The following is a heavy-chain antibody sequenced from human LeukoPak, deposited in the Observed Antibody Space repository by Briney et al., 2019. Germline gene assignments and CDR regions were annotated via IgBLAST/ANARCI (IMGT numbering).Heavy chain of an antibody. D-gene: IGHD1-26*01. CDR1: GFTFSSYA. CDR2: ISGSGGST. Sequence: GGSLRLSCAASGFTFSSYAMSWVRQAPGKGLEWVSAISGSGGSTYYADSVKGRFTISRDNSKNTLYLQMNSLRVEDTAVYYCAKLYSGSYGSFDYWGQGTLVTVSS. CDR3: AKLYSGSYGSFDY. J-gene: IGHJ4*02. V-gene: IGHV3-23*01.